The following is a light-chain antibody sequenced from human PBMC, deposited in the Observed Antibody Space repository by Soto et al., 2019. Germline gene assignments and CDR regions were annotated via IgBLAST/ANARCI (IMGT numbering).Light chain of an antibody. CDR1: QSVSSY. CDR2: GGS. Sequence: EIVLTQSPGTLSLSPGERATLSCRASQSVSSYLAWYQHKPGQAPRLLIYGGSTKATGTPDRFSGSGSGTDFTLTIIRLEPEDFAVYYCQQYGSSPFTFGPVTKVDIK. V-gene: IGKV3-20*01. J-gene: IGKJ3*01. CDR3: QQYGSSPFT.